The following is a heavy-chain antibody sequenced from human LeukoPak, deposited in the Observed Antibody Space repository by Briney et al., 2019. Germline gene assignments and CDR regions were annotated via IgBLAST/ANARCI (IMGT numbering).Heavy chain of an antibody. J-gene: IGHJ4*02. Sequence: PGGSLRLSCAASGFTFSSYSMNWVRQAPGKGLEWVSSISSSSSYIYYADSMKGRFTISRDNAKNSLYLQMNSLRAEDTAVYYCARDPDSSGYSNWGQGTLVTVSS. D-gene: IGHD3-22*01. CDR2: ISSSSSYI. V-gene: IGHV3-21*01. CDR3: ARDPDSSGYSN. CDR1: GFTFSSYS.